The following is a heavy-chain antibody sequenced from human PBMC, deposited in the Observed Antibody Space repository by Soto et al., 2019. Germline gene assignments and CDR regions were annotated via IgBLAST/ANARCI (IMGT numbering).Heavy chain of an antibody. CDR1: GFTFSDAW. D-gene: IGHD3-9*01. CDR3: TTRMDSSRYFER. CDR2: IKSKTDGGTR. V-gene: IGHV3-15*07. J-gene: IGHJ4*02. Sequence: EVQLVESGGGLVKPGGSLRVSCEASGFTFSDAWMNWVRQAPGKGLEWVGRIKSKTDGGTRDYAAPVKGRFTISRDDSKHTLFLQMSSLKTEDTAVYYCTTRMDSSRYFERRGQGTLVTVSS.